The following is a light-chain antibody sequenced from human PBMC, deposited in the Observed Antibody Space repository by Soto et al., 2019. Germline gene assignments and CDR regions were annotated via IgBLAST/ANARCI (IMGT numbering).Light chain of an antibody. Sequence: QSVLTQPASVSGAPGQAITISCTGTSSDVGGYNYVSWYQHHPGKAPKLMIYDVTNRPSGVSNRFSGSKSGNTASLTISGLQTKDEADYYCTSYTSISTLVFGTGTKVTVL. CDR2: DVT. J-gene: IGLJ1*01. CDR1: SSDVGGYNY. CDR3: TSYTSISTLV. V-gene: IGLV2-14*03.